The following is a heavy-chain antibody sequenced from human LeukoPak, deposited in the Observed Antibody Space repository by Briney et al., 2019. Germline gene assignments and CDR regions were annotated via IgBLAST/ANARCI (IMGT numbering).Heavy chain of an antibody. CDR1: GFTFSSYA. Sequence: GGSLRLSCAASGFTFSSYAMSRVRQAPGKGLEWVSAISGSGGSTYYADSVKGRFTISRDNSKNTLYLQMDSLRAEDTAVYYCASQLLWFGEFRVWGQGTLVTVSS. D-gene: IGHD3-10*01. CDR2: ISGSGGST. CDR3: ASQLLWFGEFRV. V-gene: IGHV3-23*01. J-gene: IGHJ4*02.